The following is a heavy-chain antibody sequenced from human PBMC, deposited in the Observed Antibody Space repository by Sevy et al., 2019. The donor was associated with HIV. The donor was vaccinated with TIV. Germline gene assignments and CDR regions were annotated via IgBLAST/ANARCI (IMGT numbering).Heavy chain of an antibody. CDR1: GGTFSSYA. Sequence: VKVSCKASGGTFSSYAISWVRQAPGQGLERRGRIIPILRIANYPQKFQGRVTISADKSTSTAYMELSSLRSEDTAEYHCASNLGLYDSSGHYTYYFDYWGQGTLVPVSS. J-gene: IGHJ4*02. CDR3: ASNLGLYDSSGHYTYYFDY. CDR2: IIPILRIA. D-gene: IGHD3-22*01. V-gene: IGHV1-69*10.